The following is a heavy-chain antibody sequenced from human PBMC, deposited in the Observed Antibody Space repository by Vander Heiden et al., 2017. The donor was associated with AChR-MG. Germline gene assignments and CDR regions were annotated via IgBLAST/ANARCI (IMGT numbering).Heavy chain of an antibody. J-gene: IGHJ4*02. Sequence: QVQLQESGPRLVKPSETPSLTSAVSGSSLSNDYYWVWLRQPPGKGLEWIGSIYHSGTTYNNPSLKSRVTISLDTSKNQFSLKLNSVTAADTGVYFCARELKVTVAGVYYFDYWGQGTLVTVSS. V-gene: IGHV4-38-2*02. CDR3: ARELKVTVAGVYYFDY. CDR2: IYHSGTT. CDR1: GSSLSNDYY. D-gene: IGHD6-19*01.